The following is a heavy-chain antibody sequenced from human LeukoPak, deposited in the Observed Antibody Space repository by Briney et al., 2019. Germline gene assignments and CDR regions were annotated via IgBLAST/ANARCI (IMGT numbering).Heavy chain of an antibody. V-gene: IGHV3-23*01. CDR3: AKADWGDIEVVVAATFFDY. D-gene: IGHD2-15*01. Sequence: GGSLRLSCAASGFTFSSYAMSWVRQAPGKGLEWVSAISGSGGSTYYADSVKGRFTISRDNSKNTLYLQMNSLRAEDTAVYYCAKADWGDIEVVVAATFFDYWGQGTLVTVSS. CDR2: ISGSGGST. J-gene: IGHJ4*02. CDR1: GFTFSSYA.